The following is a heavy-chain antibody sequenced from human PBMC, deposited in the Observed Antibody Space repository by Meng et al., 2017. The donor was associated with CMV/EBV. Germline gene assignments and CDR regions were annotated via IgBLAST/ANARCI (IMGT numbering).Heavy chain of an antibody. CDR3: ARDLGTYDFWSGYLPNFDY. J-gene: IGHJ4*02. D-gene: IGHD3-3*01. CDR1: GYTFTSYV. CDR2: ISAYNGNT. Sequence: ASVKVSCKASGYTFTSYVFSWVRQAPGQGLEWMGWISAYNGNTNYAQKLQGRVTMTTDTSTSTAYMELRSLRYDDTAVYYWARDLGTYDFWSGYLPNFDYWGQGTLVTVSS. V-gene: IGHV1-18*01.